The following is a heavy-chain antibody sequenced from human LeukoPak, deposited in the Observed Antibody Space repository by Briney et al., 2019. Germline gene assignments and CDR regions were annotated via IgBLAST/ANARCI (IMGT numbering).Heavy chain of an antibody. Sequence: ASVKVSCKASGYTFTAYYMHWVRQAPGQGLEWMGRINPNSGGINYAQKFQGRVTMTTDTSISTAYMELSRLRSGDTAVYYCARDKGTAMEPYYFDYWGQGTLATVSS. D-gene: IGHD5-18*01. CDR2: INPNSGGI. J-gene: IGHJ4*02. V-gene: IGHV1-2*06. CDR3: ARDKGTAMEPYYFDY. CDR1: GYTFTAYY.